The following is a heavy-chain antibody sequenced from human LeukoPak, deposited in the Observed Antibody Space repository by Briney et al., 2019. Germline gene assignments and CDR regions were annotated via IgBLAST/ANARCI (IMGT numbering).Heavy chain of an antibody. D-gene: IGHD5-24*01. CDR2: ISSSSSYI. Sequence: GGSLRLSCAASGFTFSSYSMNWVRQAPGNGLEWVSSISSSSSYIYYADSVKGRFTISRDNAKNSLYLQMNSLRAEDTAVYYCARARSGRDGYNLFFDYWGQGTLVTVSS. CDR1: GFTFSSYS. CDR3: ARARSGRDGYNLFFDY. V-gene: IGHV3-21*01. J-gene: IGHJ4*02.